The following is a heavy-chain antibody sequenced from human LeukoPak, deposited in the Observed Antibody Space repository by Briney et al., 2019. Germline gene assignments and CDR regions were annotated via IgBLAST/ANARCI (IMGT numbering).Heavy chain of an antibody. CDR3: AKDEGYYYYMDV. V-gene: IGHV3-30*02. CDR1: GFIFSSYW. J-gene: IGHJ6*03. CDR2: IRYDGSNK. Sequence: PGGSLRLSCAASGFIFSSYWMSWVRQAPGKGLEWVAFIRYDGSNKYYADSVKGRFTISRDNSKNTLYLQMNSLRAEDTAVYYCAKDEGYYYYMDVWGKGTTVTISS.